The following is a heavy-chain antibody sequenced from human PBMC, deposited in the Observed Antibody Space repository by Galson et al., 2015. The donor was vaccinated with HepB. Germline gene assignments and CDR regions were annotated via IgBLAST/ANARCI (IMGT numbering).Heavy chain of an antibody. CDR2: LIPVFGTP. Sequence: VKVSCKASGDTFSSYAISWVRQAPGQGLEWMGGLIPVFGTPNYAQKFQGRVTITADESTSTVYMELSSLRSEDTAVYYCARDTVTSIYYYNMDVWGKGTTVTVSS. J-gene: IGHJ6*04. V-gene: IGHV1-69*13. D-gene: IGHD4-17*01. CDR3: ARDTVTSIYYYNMDV. CDR1: GDTFSSYA.